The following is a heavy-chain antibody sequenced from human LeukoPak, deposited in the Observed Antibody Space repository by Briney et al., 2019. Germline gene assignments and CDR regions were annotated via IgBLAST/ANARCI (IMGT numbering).Heavy chain of an antibody. CDR2: IIPIFGTA. J-gene: IGHJ4*02. V-gene: IGHV1-69*05. D-gene: IGHD3-22*01. Sequence: SVKVSCKASGGTFSSYAISWVRQAPGQGLECMGGIIPIFGTANYAQKFQGRVTITTDESTSTAYMELSSLRSEDTAVYYCAIGRSGYYYRFDYWGQGTLVTVSS. CDR1: GGTFSSYA. CDR3: AIGRSGYYYRFDY.